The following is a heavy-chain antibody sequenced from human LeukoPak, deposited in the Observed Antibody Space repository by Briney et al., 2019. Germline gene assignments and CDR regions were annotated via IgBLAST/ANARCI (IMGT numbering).Heavy chain of an antibody. CDR1: GFTFSTYA. Sequence: GGSLRLSCAASGFTFSTYAMNWVRQAPGKGLEWVSTIAPNGATYYADSVKGRFTVSRDNSKNTLFLQMDSLRAEDTAVYYCAKYRIITRSPFDYWGQGTLVTVSS. CDR2: IAPNGAT. J-gene: IGHJ4*02. CDR3: AKYRIITRSPFDY. D-gene: IGHD3-10*01. V-gene: IGHV3-23*01.